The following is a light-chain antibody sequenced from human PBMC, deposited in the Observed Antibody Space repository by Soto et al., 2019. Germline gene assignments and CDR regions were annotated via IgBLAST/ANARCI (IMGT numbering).Light chain of an antibody. CDR1: QSVLHSPNNKND. CDR2: WAS. V-gene: IGKV4-1*01. J-gene: IGKJ1*01. CDR3: QQYYTNSGS. Sequence: DIVMTQSPDSLAVSLVERATINCKSSQSVLHSPNNKNDLAWYQHKPGQPPKMISYWASSRESEVPDRFSGSGSGTDFTLTISSLQSEDVSVYYCQQYYTNSGSFGQGTKVEIK.